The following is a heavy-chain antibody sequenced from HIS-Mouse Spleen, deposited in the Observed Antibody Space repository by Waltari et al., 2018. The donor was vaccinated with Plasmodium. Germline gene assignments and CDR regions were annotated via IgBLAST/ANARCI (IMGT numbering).Heavy chain of an antibody. Sequence: QLQLQESGPGLVKPSETLSLTCTVSGGSISSSSYYWGWIRQPPGKGLEWIGSIYYSVSTYYTPSLKSRVTRSVDTSKNQFSLKLGSVTAADTAVYYCARRGGSYYYFDYWGQGTLVTVSS. J-gene: IGHJ4*02. V-gene: IGHV4-39*01. CDR1: GGSISSSSYY. D-gene: IGHD1-26*01. CDR2: IYYSVST. CDR3: ARRGGSYYYFDY.